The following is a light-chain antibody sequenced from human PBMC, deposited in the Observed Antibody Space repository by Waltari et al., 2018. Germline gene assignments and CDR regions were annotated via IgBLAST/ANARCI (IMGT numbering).Light chain of an antibody. J-gene: IGKJ1*01. CDR1: QSCCRY. CDR3: QKYESLPAT. Sequence: CRSRQSCCRYLAGYQQVPGQAPRLLLYHASIRATGIPESFSGSGSGTDFSLTISRLEPEDFAVYYCQKYESLPATFGQGTTVEIK. CDR2: HAS. V-gene: IGKV3-20*01.